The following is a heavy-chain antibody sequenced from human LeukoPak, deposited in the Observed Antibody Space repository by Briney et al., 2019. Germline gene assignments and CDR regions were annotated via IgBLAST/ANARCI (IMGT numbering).Heavy chain of an antibody. Sequence: PSETLSLTCTVSGGSISSYYWSWIRQPPGKGLEWIGYIYYSGSTNYNPSLKSRVTISVDTSKNQFSLKLSSVTAADTAVYYCARVDCSSTSCYTFDYWGQGTLVTVSS. CDR2: IYYSGST. J-gene: IGHJ4*02. V-gene: IGHV4-59*01. CDR1: GGSISSYY. CDR3: ARVDCSSTSCYTFDY. D-gene: IGHD2-2*02.